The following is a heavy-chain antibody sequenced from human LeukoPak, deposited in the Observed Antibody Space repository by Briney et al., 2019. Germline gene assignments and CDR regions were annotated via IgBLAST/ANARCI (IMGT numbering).Heavy chain of an antibody. V-gene: IGHV1-3*01. CDR2: INAGNGNT. J-gene: IGHJ4*02. D-gene: IGHD3-9*01. CDR3: ARAGILADYKTRHFDY. Sequence: GGSVKVSCKASGYTFTSYAMHWVRQAPGQRLEWMGWINAGNGNTKYSQKFQGRVTITRDTSASTAYMELSSLRSEDTAVYSCARAGILADYKTRHFDYWGQGALVTVSS. CDR1: GYTFTSYA.